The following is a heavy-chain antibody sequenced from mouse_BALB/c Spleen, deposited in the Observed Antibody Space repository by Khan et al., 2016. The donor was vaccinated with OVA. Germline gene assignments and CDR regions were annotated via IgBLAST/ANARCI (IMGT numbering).Heavy chain of an antibody. V-gene: IGHV1S137*01. CDR3: ARGGGDRFAY. Sequence: QVQLKQSGAELVRPGVSVKISCKGSGYTFTDFTIHWVKQSHAKSLEWIGVVSSYYGDATYNQKFKDKATMTVDKSSSTAYMELARLTSEDSAIYYCARGGGDRFAYWGQGTLVTVSA. CDR2: VSSYYGDA. J-gene: IGHJ3*01. CDR1: GYTFTDFT.